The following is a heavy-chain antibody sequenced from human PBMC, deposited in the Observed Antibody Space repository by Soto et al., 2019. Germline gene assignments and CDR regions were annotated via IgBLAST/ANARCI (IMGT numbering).Heavy chain of an antibody. Sequence: EVQLVESGGALVHPGGSLRLSCAVSGFPFRSYEMNWVRQAPGKGPEWVSYITSSSDAIYYAASVKGRFTVSRDNAKNSPYLQMNSLRAEDTAVYYCAILDFGDYLLSYGVDVWGQGTTVTVSS. J-gene: IGHJ6*02. CDR1: GFPFRSYE. CDR3: AILDFGDYLLSYGVDV. V-gene: IGHV3-48*03. D-gene: IGHD4-17*01. CDR2: ITSSSDAI.